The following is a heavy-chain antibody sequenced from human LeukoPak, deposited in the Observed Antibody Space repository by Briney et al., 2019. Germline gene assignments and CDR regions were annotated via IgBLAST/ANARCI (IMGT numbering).Heavy chain of an antibody. Sequence: GESLKISCKGSGYRFISYWIAWVRQMPGKGLEWMGIIYPGDSDTRYSPSFQGQVTISADKSINTDYLQWSSLKASDTAMYYCARMFISSEFFDYWGQGTLVTVSS. CDR1: GYRFISYW. CDR3: ARMFISSEFFDY. J-gene: IGHJ4*02. CDR2: IYPGDSDT. D-gene: IGHD3-10*01. V-gene: IGHV5-51*01.